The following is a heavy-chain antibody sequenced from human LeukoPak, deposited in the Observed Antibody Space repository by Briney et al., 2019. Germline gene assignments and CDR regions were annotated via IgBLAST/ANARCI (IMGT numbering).Heavy chain of an antibody. CDR1: GFTFSSYW. CDR3: ARAHYNILTGYWSYYYMDV. Sequence: GGSPRLSCAASGFTFSSYWMSWVRQAPGKGLEWVANIKQDGSEKYYVDSVKGRFTISRDNAKNSLYLQMNSLRAEDTAVYYCARAHYNILTGYWSYYYMDVWGKGTTVTISS. CDR2: IKQDGSEK. V-gene: IGHV3-7*04. D-gene: IGHD3-9*01. J-gene: IGHJ6*03.